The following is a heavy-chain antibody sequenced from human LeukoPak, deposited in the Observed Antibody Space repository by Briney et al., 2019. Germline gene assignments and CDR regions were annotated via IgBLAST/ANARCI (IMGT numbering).Heavy chain of an antibody. CDR3: ARGDWGYSGSYFDY. J-gene: IGHJ4*02. CDR2: INHSGST. Sequence: SSETLSLTCAVYGGSFSGYYWSWIRQPPGKGLEWIGEINHSGSTNYNPSLKSRVTISVDMSKNQFSLKLSSVTAADTAVYYCARGDWGYSGSYFDYWGQGTLVTVSS. D-gene: IGHD1-26*01. CDR1: GGSFSGYY. V-gene: IGHV4-34*01.